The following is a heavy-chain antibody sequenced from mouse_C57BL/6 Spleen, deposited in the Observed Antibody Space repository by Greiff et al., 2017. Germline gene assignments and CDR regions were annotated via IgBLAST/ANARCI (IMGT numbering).Heavy chain of an antibody. D-gene: IGHD2-5*01. CDR2: INPSSGYT. V-gene: IGHV1-7*01. Sequence: VQLQQSGAELAKPGASVKLSCKASGYTFTSYWMHWVKQRPGPGLEWIGYINPSSGYTKYNQKLKDKATLTADKSSSTAYMQLSSLTYEDSAVYYCARGDSNYRYYYAMDYGGQGTSVTVSS. CDR3: ARGDSNYRYYYAMDY. CDR1: GYTFTSYW. J-gene: IGHJ4*01.